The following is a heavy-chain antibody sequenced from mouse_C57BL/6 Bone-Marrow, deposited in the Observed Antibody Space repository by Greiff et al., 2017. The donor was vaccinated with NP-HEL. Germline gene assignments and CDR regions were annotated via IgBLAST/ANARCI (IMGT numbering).Heavy chain of an antibody. D-gene: IGHD1-1*01. Sequence: VMLVESGPELVKPGASVKISCKASGYTFTDYYINWVKQRPGQGLEWIGWIFPGSGSTYYNEKFKGKATLTVDKSSSTAYMLLSSLTSEDSAVYFCARYYGSSYVPFFDYWGQGTTLTVSS. V-gene: IGHV1-75*01. CDR2: IFPGSGST. CDR1: GYTFTDYY. J-gene: IGHJ2*01. CDR3: ARYYGSSYVPFFDY.